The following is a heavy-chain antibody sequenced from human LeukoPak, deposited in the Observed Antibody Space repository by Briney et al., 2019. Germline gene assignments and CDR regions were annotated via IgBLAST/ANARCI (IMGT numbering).Heavy chain of an antibody. J-gene: IGHJ4*02. CDR3: ARGRMVYYDFWSGYYHDY. V-gene: IGHV4-34*01. Sequence: SETLSLTCAVYGGSFSGYYWSWIRQPPGKGLEWIGEINHSGSTNYNPSLKSRVTISVDTSKNKFSLKLSSVTAADTAVYYCARGRMVYYDFWSGYYHDYWGQGTLVTVSS. D-gene: IGHD3-3*01. CDR1: GGSFSGYY. CDR2: INHSGST.